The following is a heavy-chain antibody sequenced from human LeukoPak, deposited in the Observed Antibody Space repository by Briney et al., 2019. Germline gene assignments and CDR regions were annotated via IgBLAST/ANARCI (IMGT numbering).Heavy chain of an antibody. J-gene: IGHJ4*02. CDR1: GFTFSSYW. Sequence: GGSLRLSCAASGFTFSSYWMSWVRQAPGKGLEWVANIKQDGREKYYVDSVKGRFTISRDNAKNSLYLQMNSLRAEDTAVYYCARDRSGRGYETDYWGQGTLVTVSS. CDR2: IKQDGREK. D-gene: IGHD5-12*01. CDR3: ARDRSGRGYETDY. V-gene: IGHV3-7*03.